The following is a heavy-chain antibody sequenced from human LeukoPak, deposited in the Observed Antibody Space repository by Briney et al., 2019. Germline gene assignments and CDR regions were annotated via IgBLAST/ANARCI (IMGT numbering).Heavy chain of an antibody. CDR2: ISYDGSSK. Sequence: PGRSLRLSCAASGFTFSSYAMHWVRQAPGKGLEWVAVISYDGSSKYYADSVKGRFTISRDNSKNTLYLQMNSLRAEDTAVYYCAGAYCGGDCYSVDDAFDIWGQGTMVTVSS. CDR3: AGAYCGGDCYSVDDAFDI. D-gene: IGHD2-21*02. CDR1: GFTFSSYA. J-gene: IGHJ3*02. V-gene: IGHV3-30*04.